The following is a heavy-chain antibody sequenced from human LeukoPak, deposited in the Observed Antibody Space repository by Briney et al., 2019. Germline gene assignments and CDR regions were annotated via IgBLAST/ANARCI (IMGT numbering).Heavy chain of an antibody. Sequence: SETLSLTCTVSGGSISSYYWSWIRQPPGKGLEWIGHIYYSGSTNYNPSLKSRVTISVDTSKNQFSLKLSSVTAADTAVYYCARERGDYRYYYYYYGMDVWGQGTTVTVSS. CDR3: ARERGDYRYYYYYYGMDV. J-gene: IGHJ6*02. D-gene: IGHD4-17*01. CDR1: GGSISSYY. V-gene: IGHV4-59*01. CDR2: IYYSGST.